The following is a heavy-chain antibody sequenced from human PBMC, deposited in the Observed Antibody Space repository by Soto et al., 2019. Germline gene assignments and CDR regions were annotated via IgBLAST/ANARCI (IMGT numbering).Heavy chain of an antibody. Sequence: ASVQVSCKASGFTFTGYYMHWVRQAPGQGLEWIGWINPNSGVANYAQKFHDWVTITRDTSITTAYMELSGLKSDDTAVYFCAKDDAGHPDFWGQGTLVTVSS. CDR3: AKDDAGHPDF. CDR2: INPNSGVA. D-gene: IGHD6-13*01. CDR1: GFTFTGYY. J-gene: IGHJ4*02. V-gene: IGHV1-2*04.